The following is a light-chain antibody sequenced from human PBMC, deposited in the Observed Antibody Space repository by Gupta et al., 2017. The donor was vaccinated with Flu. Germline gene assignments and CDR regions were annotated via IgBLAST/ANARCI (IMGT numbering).Light chain of an antibody. CDR1: QGISSY. CDR2: AAS. CDR3: QQLGT. J-gene: IGKJ3*01. Sequence: LTQSPSFLSASVGDRVTITCRASQGISSYLAWYQQKPGKAPKLLIYAASTLQSGVPSRFSGSGSGTEFTLTISSLQPEDFATYYCQQLGTFGPGTKVDIK. V-gene: IGKV1-9*01.